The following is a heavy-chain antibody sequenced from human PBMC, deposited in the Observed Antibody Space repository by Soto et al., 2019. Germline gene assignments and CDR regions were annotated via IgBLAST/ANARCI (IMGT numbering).Heavy chain of an antibody. J-gene: IGHJ6*03. CDR2: IYYSGST. V-gene: IGHV4-59*08. D-gene: IGHD6-13*01. CDR3: ARNRQLVNYYYYYMDV. CDR1: GGSISSYY. Sequence: SETLSLTCTVSGGSISSYYWSWIRQPPGKGLEWIGYIYYSGSTNYNPSLKSRVTISVDTSKNQFSLKLSSVTAADTAVYYCARNRQLVNYYYYYMDVWGKGTTVIVSS.